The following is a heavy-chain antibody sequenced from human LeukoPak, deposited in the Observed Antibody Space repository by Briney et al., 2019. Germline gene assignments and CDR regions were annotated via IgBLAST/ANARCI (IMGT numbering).Heavy chain of an antibody. CDR1: GYTFTSYD. CDR3: ARGLEWFNWFDP. D-gene: IGHD3-3*01. J-gene: IGHJ5*02. Sequence: GASVKVSCKASGYTFTSYDINWVRQATGQGLEWMGWMNPNSGNTGYAQKFQGRVTMPRNTSISTAYMELSSLRSEGTAVYYCARGLEWFNWFDPWGQGTLVTVSS. CDR2: MNPNSGNT. V-gene: IGHV1-8*01.